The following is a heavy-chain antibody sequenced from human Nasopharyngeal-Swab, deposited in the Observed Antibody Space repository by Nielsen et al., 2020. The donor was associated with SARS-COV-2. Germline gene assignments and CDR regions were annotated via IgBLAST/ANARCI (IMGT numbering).Heavy chain of an antibody. CDR2: LNSAGTAT. Sequence: GESLKISCAASGFTFSSYGMSWVRQAPGRGLEWVSGLNSAGTATYYADSVRGRFTISRDKSQNTLYLQMSSLRAEDTAVYYCVKGTASLDFWGQGTLVTVSS. V-gene: IGHV3-23*01. D-gene: IGHD2-21*02. CDR1: GFTFSSYG. CDR3: VKGTASLDF. J-gene: IGHJ4*02.